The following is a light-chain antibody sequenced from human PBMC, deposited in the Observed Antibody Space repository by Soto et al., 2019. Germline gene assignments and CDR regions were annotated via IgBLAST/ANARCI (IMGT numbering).Light chain of an antibody. CDR3: QQYHHWPLT. Sequence: ETVITQSPATLSVSPGERATRYCRASQSVSTNLAWYQQKPGQAPRLLIYGASTRATGIPARFSGSGSGTEFTVTISSLQSEDFAIYYCQQYHHWPLTFGGGTKVDI. J-gene: IGKJ4*01. CDR1: QSVSTN. CDR2: GAS. V-gene: IGKV3-15*01.